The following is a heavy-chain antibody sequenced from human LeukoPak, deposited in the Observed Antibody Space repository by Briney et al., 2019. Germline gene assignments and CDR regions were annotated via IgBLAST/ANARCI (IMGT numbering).Heavy chain of an antibody. D-gene: IGHD5-12*01. V-gene: IGHV3-9*01. J-gene: IGHJ5*02. CDR3: AKDSDIDIVATRSWFDP. CDR1: GFTFDDYA. CDR2: ISWNSVTT. Sequence: GGSLRLSCAASGFTFDDYAMHWVRQAPGKGLEWVSGISWNSVTTGYADSVRARFTISRDNAKNSLYLQMNSLRTEDTALYYCAKDSDIDIVATRSWFDPWGQGTLVTVSS.